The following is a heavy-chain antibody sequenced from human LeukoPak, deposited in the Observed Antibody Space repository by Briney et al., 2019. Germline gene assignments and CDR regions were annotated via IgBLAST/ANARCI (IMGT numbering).Heavy chain of an antibody. V-gene: IGHV4-34*01. Sequence: SETLSLTCAVYGGSFSGYYWSWIRQPPGKGLEWIGEINHSGSTNYNPSLKSRVTISVDTSKNQFSLKLSSVTAADTAVYYCARPVVGATGNYYYYYMDVWGKGTTVTVSS. CDR3: ARPVVGATGNYYYYYMDV. CDR1: GGSFSGYY. J-gene: IGHJ6*03. CDR2: INHSGST. D-gene: IGHD1-26*01.